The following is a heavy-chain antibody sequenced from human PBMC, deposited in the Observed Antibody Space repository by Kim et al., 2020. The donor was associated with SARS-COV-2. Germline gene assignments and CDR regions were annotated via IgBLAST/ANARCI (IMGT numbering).Heavy chain of an antibody. CDR1: GFTFSSYG. J-gene: IGHJ6*02. V-gene: IGHV3-30*18. CDR3: AKEEGSGYSSGWTYYYYGMDV. D-gene: IGHD6-19*01. CDR2: ISYDGSNK. Sequence: GGSLRLSCAASGFTFSSYGMHWVRKAPGKGLEWVAVISYDGSNKYYADSVKGRFTISRDKSKNTLYLQMNSLRAEDTAVYYCAKEEGSGYSSGWTYYYYGMDVWGQGTTVTVSS.